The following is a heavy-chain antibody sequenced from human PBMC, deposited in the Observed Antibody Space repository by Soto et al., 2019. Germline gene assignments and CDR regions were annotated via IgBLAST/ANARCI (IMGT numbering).Heavy chain of an antibody. J-gene: IGHJ6*02. CDR3: AISNYGSGSYVYYGMDV. D-gene: IGHD3-10*01. V-gene: IGHV3-53*04. CDR2: IYSGGNT. CDR1: GFTVSSNY. Sequence: EVQVVESGGGLVQPGGSLRLSCAASGFTVSSNYMSWVRQAPGKGLEWLSVIYSGGNTYYADSVKGRFTISRHNSENTLYLEMNSVRAEDTAVYYCAISNYGSGSYVYYGMDVWGQGTTVTVSS.